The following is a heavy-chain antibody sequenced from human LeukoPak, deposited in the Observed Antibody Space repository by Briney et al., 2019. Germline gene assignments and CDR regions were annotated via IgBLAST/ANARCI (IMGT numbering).Heavy chain of an antibody. CDR2: LSDDGSNK. V-gene: IGHV3-30*18. J-gene: IGHJ4*02. CDR3: AKDPHSSSWYYFDS. Sequence: GGSLRLSCAASRFTFSYFAMHWVRQAPGKGLEWVAVLSDDGSNKFYADSVKGRFTISRDNSKNTLYLQMNSLRAEDTAFYYCAKDPHSSSWYYFDSWGQGTLVTVSS. CDR1: RFTFSYFA. D-gene: IGHD6-13*01.